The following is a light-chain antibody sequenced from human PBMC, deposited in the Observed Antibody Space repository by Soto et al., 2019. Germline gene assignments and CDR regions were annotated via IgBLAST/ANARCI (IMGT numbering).Light chain of an antibody. CDR1: SSDVGSYNL. CDR3: CSYAGSSTPVV. V-gene: IGLV2-23*01. Sequence: QSALTQPASVSGSPGQSITISCTGTSSDVGSYNLVSWYQQHPGKAPKLMIYEGSKRPSGVSNRSSGSKSGNTASLTISGLQAEDEADYYGCSYAGSSTPVVFGGGTQLTVL. J-gene: IGLJ2*01. CDR2: EGS.